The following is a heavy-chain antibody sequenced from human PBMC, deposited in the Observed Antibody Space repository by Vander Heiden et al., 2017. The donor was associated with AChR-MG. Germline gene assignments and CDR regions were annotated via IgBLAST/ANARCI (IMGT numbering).Heavy chain of an antibody. J-gene: IGHJ6*02. V-gene: IGHV4-34*01. CDR2: INHSGST. Sequence: QVQLQQWGAGLLKPSETLSLTCAVYGGSFSGYYWRWIRQPPGKGLEWIGEINHSGSTNYNPSLKSRVTISVDTSKNQFSLKLSSVTAADTAVYYCARLRVSRGSWALGRYYYGMDVWGQGTTVTVSS. CDR3: ARLRVSRGSWALGRYYYGMDV. D-gene: IGHD1-26*01. CDR1: GGSFSGYY.